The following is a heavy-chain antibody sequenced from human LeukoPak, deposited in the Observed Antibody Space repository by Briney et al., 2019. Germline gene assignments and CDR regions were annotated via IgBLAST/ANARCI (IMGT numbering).Heavy chain of an antibody. D-gene: IGHD3-3*01. CDR1: GGSISSSSYY. J-gene: IGHJ4*02. CDR3: ASCYDFWSGYCFDY. Sequence: PSETLSLTCTVSGGSISSSSYYWGWIRQPPGKGLEWIGSIYYSGSTYYNPSLKSRVTISVDTSKNQFSLKLSSVTAADTAVYYCASCYDFWSGYCFDYWGPGTLVTVSS. CDR2: IYYSGST. V-gene: IGHV4-39*01.